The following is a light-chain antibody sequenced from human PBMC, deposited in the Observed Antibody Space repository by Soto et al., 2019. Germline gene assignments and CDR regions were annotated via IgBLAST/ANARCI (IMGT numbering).Light chain of an antibody. J-gene: IGKJ1*01. CDR2: RTY. CDR1: QSISSTF. CDR3: QQYHDTGT. V-gene: IGKV3-20*01. Sequence: EIVLTQSPGTLSLSPGERATLSCRASQSISSTFLAWYQQKPGQAPRLLISRTYSRATAIPDRFSGSGSGTDFTRTIHRLEPEEFAVYYCQQYHDTGTFGQGTKVEVK.